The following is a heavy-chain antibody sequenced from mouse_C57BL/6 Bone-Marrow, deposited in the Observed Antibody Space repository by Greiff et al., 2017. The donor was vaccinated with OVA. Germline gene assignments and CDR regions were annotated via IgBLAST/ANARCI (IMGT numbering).Heavy chain of an antibody. V-gene: IGHV1-15*01. J-gene: IGHJ4*01. D-gene: IGHD2-5*01. Sequence: QVQLQQSGAELVRPGASVTLSCKASGYTFTDYEMHWVKQTPVHGLEWIGAIDPETGGTAYNQKFKGKAILTADKSASTAYMELRSLTCEDSAVYYCTRGYSNYYAMDYWGQGTSVTVSS. CDR3: TRGYSNYYAMDY. CDR1: GYTFTDYE. CDR2: IDPETGGT.